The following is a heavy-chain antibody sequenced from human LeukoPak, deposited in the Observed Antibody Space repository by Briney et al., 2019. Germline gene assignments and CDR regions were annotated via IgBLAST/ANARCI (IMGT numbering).Heavy chain of an antibody. Sequence: ASVKVSCKASGYTFTGYYMHWVRQAPGQGLEWMGWINPNSGGTNYAQKFQGRVPMTRDTSIGTAYMELSRLRSDDTAVYYCARDQGETTVTTGYYGMDVWGQGTTVTVSS. D-gene: IGHD4-17*01. J-gene: IGHJ6*02. V-gene: IGHV1-2*02. CDR1: GYTFTGYY. CDR2: INPNSGGT. CDR3: ARDQGETTVTTGYYGMDV.